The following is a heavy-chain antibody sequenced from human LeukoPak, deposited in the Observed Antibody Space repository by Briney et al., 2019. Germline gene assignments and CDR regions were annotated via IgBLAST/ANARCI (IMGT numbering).Heavy chain of an antibody. V-gene: IGHV1-18*01. CDR1: GYTFTSYG. D-gene: IGHD1-26*01. J-gene: IGHJ4*02. Sequence: ASVKVSRKASGYTFTSYGISWVRQAPGQGLEWMGWISAYNGNTNYAQKLQGKVTMTTDTSTSTAYMELRSLRSDDTAVYYCVREIVGATLYFDYWGQGTLVTVSS. CDR2: ISAYNGNT. CDR3: VREIVGATLYFDY.